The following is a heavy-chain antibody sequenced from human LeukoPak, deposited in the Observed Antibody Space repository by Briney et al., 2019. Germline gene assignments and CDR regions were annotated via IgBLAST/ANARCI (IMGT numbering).Heavy chain of an antibody. CDR1: GGSISSGGYY. CDR3: ARDQWELPLDY. Sequence: SETLSLTCTVSGGSISSGGYYWSWIRQHPGKGLEWIGYIYYSGSTYYNPSLKSRVTISVDTSKNQFSLKLSSVTAADTAVYYCARDQWELPLDYWGQGTLVTASS. V-gene: IGHV4-31*03. CDR2: IYYSGST. D-gene: IGHD1-26*01. J-gene: IGHJ4*02.